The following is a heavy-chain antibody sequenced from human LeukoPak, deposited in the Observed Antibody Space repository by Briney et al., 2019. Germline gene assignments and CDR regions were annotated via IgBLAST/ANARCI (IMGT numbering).Heavy chain of an antibody. D-gene: IGHD1-14*01. Sequence: SETLSLTCAVYGGSFSGYYWSWIRQPPGKGLEWIGEINHSGSTNYNPSLKSRVTISVDTSKNQFSLKLSSVTAADTAVYYCARAPNQDFDYWGQGTLVTVSS. CDR2: INHSGST. V-gene: IGHV4-34*01. CDR3: ARAPNQDFDY. J-gene: IGHJ4*02. CDR1: GGSFSGYY.